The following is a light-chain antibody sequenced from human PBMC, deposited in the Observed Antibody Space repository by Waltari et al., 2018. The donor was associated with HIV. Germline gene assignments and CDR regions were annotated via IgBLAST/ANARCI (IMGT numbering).Light chain of an antibody. Sequence: QSALTQPASVSGSPGQSITISCSGPTSDIDPLNSVSWYQQRPGKAPERLLYGAFDRAAGAAERLSGSKSGNTASLTISGRRTEDEGDYYCCSYSNTIAPFYVFGTGT. CDR2: GAF. CDR1: TSDIDPLNS. CDR3: CSYSNTIAPFYV. V-gene: IGLV2-14*01. J-gene: IGLJ1*01.